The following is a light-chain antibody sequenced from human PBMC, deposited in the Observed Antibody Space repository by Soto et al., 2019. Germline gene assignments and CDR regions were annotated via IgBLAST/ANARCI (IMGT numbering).Light chain of an antibody. J-gene: IGKJ1*01. CDR1: NSVSSNF. V-gene: IGKV3-20*01. CDR3: QQHFIGPIT. CDR2: GAS. Sequence: DTVLTKSPGTLSLSPGETATLTCSASNSVSSNFLAWYQLTPGQAPRLLIFGASNRATGIPARFSDSGSGADFTLTISSLEPEDFAVYYCQQHFIGPITFGQGTKLDIK.